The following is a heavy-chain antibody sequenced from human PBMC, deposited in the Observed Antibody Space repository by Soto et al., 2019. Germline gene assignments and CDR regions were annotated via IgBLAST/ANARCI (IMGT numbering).Heavy chain of an antibody. V-gene: IGHV4-34*01. CDR1: GGSFSGYY. J-gene: IGHJ4*02. CDR3: ARGFTIFGVVTSATGDFDY. Sequence: SETLSLTXAVYGGSFSGYYWSWIRQPPGKGLEWIGEINHSGSTNYNPSLKSRVTISVDTSKNQFSLKLSSVTAADTAVYYCARGFTIFGVVTSATGDFDYWGQGTLVTVSS. D-gene: IGHD3-3*01. CDR2: INHSGST.